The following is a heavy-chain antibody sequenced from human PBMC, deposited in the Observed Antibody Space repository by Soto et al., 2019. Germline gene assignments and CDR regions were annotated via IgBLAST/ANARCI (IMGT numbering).Heavy chain of an antibody. CDR2: IYDSGNT. V-gene: IGHV4-30-4*01. CDR1: GGSISAGAYY. CDR3: ASGLSGDKVDQ. Sequence: QVQLQESGPGLVKPSQTLSLTCTVSGGSISAGAYYWSWIRQPPGKGLEWIGHIYDSGNTYNNPSLKIRLTISVDTTKNHFPLNLNAVTAADTAVYYCASGLSGDKVDQWGQGTLVTVSS. D-gene: IGHD2-21*01. J-gene: IGHJ5*02.